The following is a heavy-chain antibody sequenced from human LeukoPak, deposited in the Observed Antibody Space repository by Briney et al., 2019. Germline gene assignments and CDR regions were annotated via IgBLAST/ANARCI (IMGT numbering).Heavy chain of an antibody. Sequence: PSETLSLTCTVSGGSISSSSYYWSWIRQPPGTGLEWIGEINHSGSTNYNPSLKSRVTISVDTSKNQFSLKLSSVTAADTAVYYCARLRVVVPAASPDLWGRGTLVTVSS. CDR2: INHSGST. V-gene: IGHV4-39*07. CDR3: ARLRVVVPAASPDL. D-gene: IGHD2-2*01. CDR1: GGSISSSSYY. J-gene: IGHJ2*01.